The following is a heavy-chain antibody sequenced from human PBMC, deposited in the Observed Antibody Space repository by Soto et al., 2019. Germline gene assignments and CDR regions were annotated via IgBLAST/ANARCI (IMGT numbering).Heavy chain of an antibody. V-gene: IGHV3-7*04. CDR1: GFTFSSYW. D-gene: IGHD6-13*01. CDR3: ARDRSSSWYWFDP. J-gene: IGHJ5*02. CDR2: IKQDGSEK. Sequence: PGGSLRLSCAASGFTFSSYWMSWVRQAPGKGLEWVANIKQDGSEKDYVDSVKGRFTISRDNAKNSLYLQMNSLRAEDTALYYGARDRSSSWYWFDPWGQGTLVTVSS.